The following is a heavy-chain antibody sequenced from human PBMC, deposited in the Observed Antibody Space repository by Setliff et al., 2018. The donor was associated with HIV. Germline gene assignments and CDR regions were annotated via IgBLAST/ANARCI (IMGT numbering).Heavy chain of an antibody. J-gene: IGHJ4*02. D-gene: IGHD3-9*01. Sequence: GASVKVSCKAPGYIFSGYYLHWVRQAPGQGLEWMGMINPSGASTSYAQKFQGRVTMTRDTSTSTVYMELSSLRSEDTAVYYCAREHDSLTGYSFDFWGQGTLVTVSS. CDR3: AREHDSLTGYSFDF. CDR1: GYIFSGYY. V-gene: IGHV1-46*01. CDR2: INPSGAST.